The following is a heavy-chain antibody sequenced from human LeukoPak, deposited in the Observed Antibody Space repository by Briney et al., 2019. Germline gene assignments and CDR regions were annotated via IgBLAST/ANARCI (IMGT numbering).Heavy chain of an antibody. CDR2: IRSKAYGGTT. D-gene: IGHD4-11*01. J-gene: IGHJ4*02. Sequence: GGSLRLSCTASGFTFGDYAMSWFRQAPGKGLEWVGFIRSKAYGGTTEYAASVKGRFTISRDDSKSIAYLQMNSLKTEDTAVYYCTRDPSSGSNYVGSPFDYWGQGTLVTVSS. CDR3: TRDPSSGSNYVGSPFDY. CDR1: GFTFGDYA. V-gene: IGHV3-49*03.